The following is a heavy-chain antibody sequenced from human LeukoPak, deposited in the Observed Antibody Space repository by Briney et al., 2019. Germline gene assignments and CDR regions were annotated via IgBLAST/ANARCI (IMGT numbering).Heavy chain of an antibody. D-gene: IGHD2-15*01. V-gene: IGHV4-34*01. Sequence: NASETLSLTCAVYGGSFSGYYWSWIRQPPGKGLEWIGEINHSGSTNYNPSLKSRVTISVDTSKNQFSLKLSSVTAADTAVYYCARGASIVVVVAAKGAFDIWGQGTMVTVSS. CDR3: ARGASIVVVVAAKGAFDI. CDR2: INHSGST. J-gene: IGHJ3*02. CDR1: GGSFSGYY.